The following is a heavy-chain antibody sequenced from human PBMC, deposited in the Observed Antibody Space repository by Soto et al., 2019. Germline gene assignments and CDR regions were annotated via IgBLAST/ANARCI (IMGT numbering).Heavy chain of an antibody. CDR1: GFTFSSYC. CDR2: ISYDGSNK. V-gene: IGHV3-30*18. Sequence: QVQLVESGGGVVQPGRSLRLSCAASGFTFSSYCMHWVRQAPGKGLEWVAVISYDGSNKYYADSVKGRFTISRDNSKNTLYLHMNSLRAEDTGVYYCAKDHLGDPPLEALDRWGQGTMVTVSS. J-gene: IGHJ3*01. D-gene: IGHD2-21*02. CDR3: AKDHLGDPPLEALDR.